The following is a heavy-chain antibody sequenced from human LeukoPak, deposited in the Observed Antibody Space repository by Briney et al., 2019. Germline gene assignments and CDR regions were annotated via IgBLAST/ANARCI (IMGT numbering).Heavy chain of an antibody. J-gene: IGHJ4*02. V-gene: IGHV3-21*01. CDR1: GFTFSSYS. CDR3: ARGMSYFGSGSYYNAFDY. Sequence: GGSLRLSCAASGFTFSSYSMNWVRQAPGKGLEWVSSISSSSSYIYYADSVKGRFTISRDNAKNSLYLQMNSLRDEDTAVYYCARGMSYFGSGSYYNAFDYWGQGTLVTVSS. D-gene: IGHD3-10*01. CDR2: ISSSSSYI.